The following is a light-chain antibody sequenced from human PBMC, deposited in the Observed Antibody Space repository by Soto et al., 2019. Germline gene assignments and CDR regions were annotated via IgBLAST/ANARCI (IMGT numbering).Light chain of an antibody. CDR3: QQYGSSPYN. CDR1: QSVSSTY. Sequence: EIVLTQSPGTLSLSPGERATLSCRASQSVSSTYFAWYQHKPGQAPRLLIYGASSRATGIPDRFSGSGSGTDFTLTISRLEPEDFAVYYCQQYGSSPYNFGQGTKLEIK. V-gene: IGKV3-20*01. J-gene: IGKJ2*01. CDR2: GAS.